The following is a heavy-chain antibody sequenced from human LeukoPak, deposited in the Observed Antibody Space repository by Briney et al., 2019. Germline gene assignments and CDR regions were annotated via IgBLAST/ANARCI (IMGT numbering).Heavy chain of an antibody. D-gene: IGHD3-22*01. CDR3: ARDQNYYDSSGPHGY. J-gene: IGHJ4*02. CDR2: INSDGSST. CDR1: GFTFSSYW. Sequence: PGGSLRLSCAASGFTFSSYWMHWVRQAPGKGLVWVSRINSDGSSTSYADSVKGRFTISRDNAKNTLYLQMNSLGAEDTAVYYCARDQNYYDSSGPHGYWGQGTLVTVSS. V-gene: IGHV3-74*01.